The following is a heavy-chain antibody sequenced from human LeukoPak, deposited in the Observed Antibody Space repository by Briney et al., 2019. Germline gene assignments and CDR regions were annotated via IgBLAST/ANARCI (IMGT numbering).Heavy chain of an antibody. Sequence: SETLSLTCTVSGGSISRYYWSWIRQPPGKGLEWIGYIYYSGSTNYNPSLKSRVTISVDTSKNQFSLKLSSVTAADTAVYYCARDRRTYYGSGSYSQSSWFDPWGQGTLVTVSS. CDR2: IYYSGST. CDR1: GGSISRYY. CDR3: ARDRRTYYGSGSYSQSSWFDP. J-gene: IGHJ5*02. D-gene: IGHD3-10*01. V-gene: IGHV4-59*01.